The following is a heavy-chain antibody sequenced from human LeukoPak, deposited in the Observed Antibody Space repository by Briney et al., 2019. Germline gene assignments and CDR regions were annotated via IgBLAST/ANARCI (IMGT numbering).Heavy chain of an antibody. V-gene: IGHV1-18*01. CDR1: GYTFTSYG. CDR3: ARDSITIFGVVYNYGMDV. Sequence: GASVKVSCKASGYTFTSYGISWVRQAPGQGLEWMGWISVYNGNTNYAQKHQGRVTMTTDTSTSTAYMELRSLRSDDTAVYYCARDSITIFGVVYNYGMDVWGQGTTVTVSS. J-gene: IGHJ6*02. CDR2: ISVYNGNT. D-gene: IGHD3-3*01.